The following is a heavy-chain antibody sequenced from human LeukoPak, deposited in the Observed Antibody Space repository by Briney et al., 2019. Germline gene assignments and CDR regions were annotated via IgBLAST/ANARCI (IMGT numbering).Heavy chain of an antibody. V-gene: IGHV3-23*01. CDR1: GFSFSTYA. CDR2: FSATDGST. Sequence: GGSLRLSCAASGFSFSTYAMTWVRQAPGKGLEWVSAFSATDGSTQYAESVKGRFTISKDSTTNTLFLQINSLRAEDTAVYYCARCQIAAAGAGAFDVWGQGTMVTVSS. J-gene: IGHJ3*01. D-gene: IGHD6-13*01. CDR3: ARCQIAAAGAGAFDV.